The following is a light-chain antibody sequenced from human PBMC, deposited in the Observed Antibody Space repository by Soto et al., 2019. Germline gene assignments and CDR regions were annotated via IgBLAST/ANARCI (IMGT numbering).Light chain of an antibody. CDR2: MAS. CDR1: QSISNW. Sequence: DIQMTQSPSTLSASVGDRVTITCRASQSISNWLAWYQQRPGKAPKLLIYMASRLEGGVASRFSGSGSGTEFTLTISSLQPDDFATYYRQQYNTYSRTFGQGTKVEIK. J-gene: IGKJ1*01. V-gene: IGKV1-5*03. CDR3: QQYNTYSRT.